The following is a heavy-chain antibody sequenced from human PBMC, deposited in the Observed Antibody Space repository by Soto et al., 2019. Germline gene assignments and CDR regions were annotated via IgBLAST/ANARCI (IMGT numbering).Heavy chain of an antibody. CDR2: IYHSGST. CDR1: GGSFSGYY. CDR3: ATLSSGSDY. V-gene: IGHV4-34*01. Sequence: ETLSLTCAVYGGSFSGYYWSWIRQPPGKGLEWIGEIYHSGSTNYNPSLKSRVTISVDTSKNQFSLKLSSVTAADTAVYYCATLSSGSDYWGQGTLVTVSS. J-gene: IGHJ4*02. D-gene: IGHD6-19*01.